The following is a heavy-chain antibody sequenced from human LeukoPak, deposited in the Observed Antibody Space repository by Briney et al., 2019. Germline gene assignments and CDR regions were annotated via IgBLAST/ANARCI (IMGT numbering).Heavy chain of an antibody. CDR1: GFTFSSYS. V-gene: IGHV3-48*01. D-gene: IGHD3-10*01. J-gene: IGHJ4*02. CDR3: ARAKPKNMVRGLIMRRESRYYFDY. Sequence: GGSLRLSCAASGFTFSSYSMNWVRQAPGKGLEWVSYISHSSSTIYYADSVKGRFTISRDNSKSTLYIQMNSLRAEDTAVYYCARAKPKNMVRGLIMRRESRYYFDYWGQGTLVTVSS. CDR2: ISHSSSTI.